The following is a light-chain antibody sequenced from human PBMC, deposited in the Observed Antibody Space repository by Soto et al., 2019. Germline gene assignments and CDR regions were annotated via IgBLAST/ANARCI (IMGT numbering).Light chain of an antibody. Sequence: SYELTQPPSVSVSPGQTASITCSGDKLGNKYAYWYQHKPGQSPVVVVYQDNKRPSEIPERFSGSNSGNTATLTISGTQAMDEADYYCQVWDSSAGVNVVFGGGTKLTVL. CDR1: KLGNKY. J-gene: IGLJ2*01. CDR2: QDN. CDR3: QVWDSSAGVNVV. V-gene: IGLV3-1*01.